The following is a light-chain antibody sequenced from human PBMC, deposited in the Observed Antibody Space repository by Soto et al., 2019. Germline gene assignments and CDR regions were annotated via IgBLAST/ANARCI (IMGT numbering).Light chain of an antibody. CDR3: CSYAGSGTFV. CDR1: SSDVGSYDL. CDR2: EDT. V-gene: IGLV2-23*01. J-gene: IGLJ1*01. Sequence: QSALTQPASVSGSPGQSITISCTRTSSDVGSYDLVSWYQQPPGKAPKLMIYEDTKRPSGISTRFSGSKSGNAASLTISGLQAEDEADYYCCSYAGSGTFVFGTGTKVTVL.